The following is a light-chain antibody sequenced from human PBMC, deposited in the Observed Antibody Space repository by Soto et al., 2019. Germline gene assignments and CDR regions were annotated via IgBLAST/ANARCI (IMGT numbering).Light chain of an antibody. V-gene: IGLV2-14*01. CDR3: SSYTSSSTLVV. J-gene: IGLJ2*01. CDR1: SSDVGDYNY. Sequence: QSALTQPASVSGSPGQSITISCTGTSSDVGDYNYVSWYQQHPGKAPKLMIYEVSNRPSGVSNRFSGSKSDNTASLTISGRQAEDEADYYCSSYTSSSTLVVFGGGTKLTVL. CDR2: EVS.